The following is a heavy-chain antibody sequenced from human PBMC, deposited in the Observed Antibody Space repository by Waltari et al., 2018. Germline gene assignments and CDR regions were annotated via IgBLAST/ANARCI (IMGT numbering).Heavy chain of an antibody. CDR3: VRLGGCSGTGGNCDTGDSFALDV. Sequence: QVQLQQWGAGQLQPSETLSLTCAVSGGSFSGYYWVWIRQPPGKGLEWRGEINHKENGEYSPALRSRVRNLIDTSRDLLSHRVNSVNAADSAGSCCVRLGGCSGTGGNCDTGDSFALDVGSQGTAVTVAS. CDR2: INHKENG. J-gene: IGHJ6*02. CDR1: GGSFSGYY. V-gene: IGHV4-34*02. D-gene: IGHD2-8*02.